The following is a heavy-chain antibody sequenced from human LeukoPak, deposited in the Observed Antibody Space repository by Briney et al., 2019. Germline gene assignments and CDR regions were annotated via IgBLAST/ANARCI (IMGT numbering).Heavy chain of an antibody. D-gene: IGHD2-15*01. CDR1: GFTFSNYA. V-gene: IGHV3-23*01. J-gene: IGHJ5*02. CDR2: IYGSDDKT. CDR3: AKAQGYYDA. Sequence: PGGSLRLSCVASGFTFSNYAMSWVRQAPGKGLELVSGIYGSDDKTVYGDAVKGRSTISRDNSKNTLYLQMNSLRADDTAVYYCAKAQGYYDAWGQGALVTVSS.